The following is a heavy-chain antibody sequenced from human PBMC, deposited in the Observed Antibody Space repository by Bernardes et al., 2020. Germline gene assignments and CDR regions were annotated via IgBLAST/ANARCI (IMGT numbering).Heavy chain of an antibody. CDR1: GFSLSSYA. Sequence: RGSLRLSCAASGFSLSSYAMSWVRQAPGKGLAWVSAISGSGGSTYYADSVKGRFTISRDNSKNTLYLQMNSLRAEDTAVYYCAKGQATLTPFDYWGQGTLVTGSS. J-gene: IGHJ4*02. CDR2: ISGSGGST. V-gene: IGHV3-23*01. D-gene: IGHD2-15*01. CDR3: AKGQATLTPFDY.